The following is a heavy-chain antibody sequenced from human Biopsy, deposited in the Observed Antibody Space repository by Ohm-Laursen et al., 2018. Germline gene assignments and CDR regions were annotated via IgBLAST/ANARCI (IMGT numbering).Heavy chain of an antibody. CDR2: ISTYNDDT. CDR1: GGTFSSYV. CDR3: ARDPGYDFWSGSDPFDI. J-gene: IGHJ3*02. D-gene: IGHD3-3*01. V-gene: IGHV1-18*01. Sequence: ASVKVSCKVSGGTFSSYVISWVRQAPGQGLEWMGRISTYNDDTNIAQKFQGRVSMTTDTSTRTAYMELRSLRSGDTAIYFCARDPGYDFWSGSDPFDIWGQGTLVTVS.